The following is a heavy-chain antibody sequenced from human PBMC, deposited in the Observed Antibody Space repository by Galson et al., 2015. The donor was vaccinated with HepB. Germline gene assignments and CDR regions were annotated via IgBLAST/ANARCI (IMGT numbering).Heavy chain of an antibody. CDR1: GFTFSSYG. Sequence: SLRLSCAASGFTFSSYGMHWVRQAPGKGLEWVAVISYDGSNKYYADSVKGRFTISRDNSKNTLYLQMNSLRAEDTAVYYCARAVTTCADYWGQGTLVTVSS. CDR3: ARAVTTCADY. V-gene: IGHV3-30*03. CDR2: ISYDGSNK. D-gene: IGHD4-17*01. J-gene: IGHJ4*02.